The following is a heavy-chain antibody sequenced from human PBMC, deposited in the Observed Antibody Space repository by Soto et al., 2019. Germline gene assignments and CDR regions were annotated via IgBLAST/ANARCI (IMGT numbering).Heavy chain of an antibody. Sequence: EVQLVESGGASVQRGGSLRLSCAASGFSFGDYWMSWVRQAPGKGLEWVAHMKKDGSEKYYVDSVKGRFTVSRDNSRNALYQQMNSLRAEDTAVYYCAKLGSGYYTGLYFDYWGQGTLVTVSS. CDR2: MKKDGSEK. CDR3: AKLGSGYYTGLYFDY. D-gene: IGHD3-3*01. CDR1: GFSFGDYW. V-gene: IGHV3-7*03. J-gene: IGHJ4*02.